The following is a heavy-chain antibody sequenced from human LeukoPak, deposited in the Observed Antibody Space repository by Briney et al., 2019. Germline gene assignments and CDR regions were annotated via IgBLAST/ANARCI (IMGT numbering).Heavy chain of an antibody. D-gene: IGHD3-10*01. CDR2: IWYDGSKK. CDR1: GFTFSSYG. CDR3: ARGDGTGSYVPNDY. V-gene: IGHV3-33*01. J-gene: IGHJ4*02. Sequence: TGGCLRLPCAASGFTFSSYGMHWVRQAPGKGLEWVTVIWYDGSKKYYADSVKGRFTISRDNSRDTLYLQMNSLRVEDTAVYYCARGDGTGSYVPNDYWGQGTPVTVSS.